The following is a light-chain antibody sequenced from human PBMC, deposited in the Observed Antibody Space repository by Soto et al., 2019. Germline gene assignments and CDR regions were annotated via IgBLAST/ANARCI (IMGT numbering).Light chain of an antibody. CDR2: AAS. V-gene: IGKV1-39*01. CDR1: QSISSY. CDR3: QQSYSTPYT. Sequence: DIQMTQSPSSLSAWVGDRVTITCRASQSISSYLNWYQQKPGKAPKLLIYAASSLQSGVPSRFSGSGSGTDFTLTISSLQPEDFATYYCQQSYSTPYTFGQGTRLEIK. J-gene: IGKJ5*01.